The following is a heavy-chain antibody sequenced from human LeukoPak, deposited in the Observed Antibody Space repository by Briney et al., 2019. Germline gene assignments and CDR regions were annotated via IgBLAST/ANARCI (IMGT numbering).Heavy chain of an antibody. CDR2: ISSSGSTI. CDR1: GFTFSSYA. Sequence: PGGSLRLSCAASGFTFSSYAMHWVRQAPGKGLEWVSYISSSGSTIYYADSVKGRFTISRDNAKNSLYLQMNGLRAEDTAVYYCARVGGRYDILTGYYMFLWTNGGPFDYWGQGTLVTVSS. CDR3: ARVGGRYDILTGYYMFLWTNGGPFDY. V-gene: IGHV3-48*03. J-gene: IGHJ4*02. D-gene: IGHD3-9*01.